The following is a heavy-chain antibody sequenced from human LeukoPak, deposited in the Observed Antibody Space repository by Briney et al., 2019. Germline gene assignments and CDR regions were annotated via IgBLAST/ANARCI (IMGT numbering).Heavy chain of an antibody. V-gene: IGHV1-8*01. CDR2: MNPNSGNT. D-gene: IGHD1-26*01. CDR3: ARASLIVGANWYFDY. CDR1: GYTFTSYD. J-gene: IGHJ4*02. Sequence: GASVKVSCKASGYTFTSYDINWVRQATGQGLEWMGWMNPNSGNTGYAQKFQGRVTMTRNTSISTAYMELRSLRSDDTAVYYCARASLIVGANWYFDYWGQGTLVTVSS.